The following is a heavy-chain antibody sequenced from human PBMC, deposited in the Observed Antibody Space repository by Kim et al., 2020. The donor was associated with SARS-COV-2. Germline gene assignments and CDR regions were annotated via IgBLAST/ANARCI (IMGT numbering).Heavy chain of an antibody. V-gene: IGHV4-34*01. CDR3: ARRLRLGEQIPIYFDY. J-gene: IGHJ4*02. D-gene: IGHD3-16*01. Sequence: SETLSLTCAVYGGSFSGYYWSWIRQPPGKGLEWIGEINHSGSTNYNPSLKSRVTISVDTSKNQFSLKLSSVTAADTAVYYCARRLRLGEQIPIYFDYWGQGTLVTVSS. CDR1: GGSFSGYY. CDR2: INHSGST.